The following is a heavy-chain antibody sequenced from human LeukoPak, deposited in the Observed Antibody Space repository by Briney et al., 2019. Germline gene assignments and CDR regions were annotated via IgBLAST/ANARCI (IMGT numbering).Heavy chain of an antibody. J-gene: IGHJ4*02. CDR2: INPSGGST. Sequence: GASVKVSCKASGYTFTGYYMLWVRQAPGQGLGWMGIINPSGGSTSYAQKFKGRVTMTRDTSTSTIYMELSSLRSEDTAVYYCARDPHSSSWYDYWGQGTLVTVSS. V-gene: IGHV1-46*01. D-gene: IGHD6-13*01. CDR3: ARDPHSSSWYDY. CDR1: GYTFTGYY.